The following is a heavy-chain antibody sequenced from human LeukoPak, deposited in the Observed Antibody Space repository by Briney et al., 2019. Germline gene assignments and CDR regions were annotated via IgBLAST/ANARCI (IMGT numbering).Heavy chain of an antibody. CDR3: ARGRHDYSNHLGY. V-gene: IGHV4-38-2*02. D-gene: IGHD4-11*01. CDR2: IYYSGST. CDR1: GYSISSGYY. Sequence: SETLSLTCTVSGYSISSGYYWGWIRQPPGKGLEWIGYIYYSGSTNYNPSLKSRVTISVDTSKNQFSLKLSSVTAADTAVYYCARGRHDYSNHLGYWGQGTLVTVSS. J-gene: IGHJ4*02.